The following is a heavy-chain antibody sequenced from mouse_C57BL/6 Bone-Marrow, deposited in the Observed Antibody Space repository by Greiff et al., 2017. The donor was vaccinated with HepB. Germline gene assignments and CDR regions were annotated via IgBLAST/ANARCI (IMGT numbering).Heavy chain of an antibody. CDR3: ARDAITTVVAYYAMDY. J-gene: IGHJ4*01. CDR2: SRNKANDYTT. CDR1: GFTFSDFY. Sequence: EVKLVESGGGLVQSGRSLRLSCATSGFTFSDFYMEWVRQAPGKGLEWIAASRNKANDYTTEYSASVKGRFIVSRDTSQSILYLQMNALRAEDTAIYYCARDAITTVVAYYAMDYWGQGTSVTVSS. D-gene: IGHD1-1*01. V-gene: IGHV7-1*01.